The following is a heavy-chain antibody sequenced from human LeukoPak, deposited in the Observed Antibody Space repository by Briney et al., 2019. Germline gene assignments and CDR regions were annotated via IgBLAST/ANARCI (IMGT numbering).Heavy chain of an antibody. Sequence: SETLSLTCTVSGGSISSSSCYWGWIRQPPGKGLEWIGSIYYSGSTYYNPSLKSRVTISVDTSKNQFSLKLSSVTAADTAVYYCARHRLYGSGSYNDWGQGTLVTVSS. V-gene: IGHV4-39*01. CDR1: GGSISSSSCY. CDR3: ARHRLYGSGSYND. J-gene: IGHJ4*02. D-gene: IGHD3-10*01. CDR2: IYYSGST.